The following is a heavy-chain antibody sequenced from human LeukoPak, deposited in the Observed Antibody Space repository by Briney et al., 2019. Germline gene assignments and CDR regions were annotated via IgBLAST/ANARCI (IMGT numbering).Heavy chain of an antibody. J-gene: IGHJ3*02. D-gene: IGHD1-26*01. V-gene: IGHV3-30-3*01. CDR1: GFTFSSYA. CDR3: ARDRPLEWELQKGAFNAFDI. CDR2: ISYDGSNK. Sequence: PGRSLRLSCAASGFTFSSYAMHWVRQAPGKGLEWVAIISYDGSNKYYADSVKGRFTISRDNSKNTLYLQMNSLRAEDTAVYYCARDRPLEWELQKGAFNAFDIWGQGTMVTVSS.